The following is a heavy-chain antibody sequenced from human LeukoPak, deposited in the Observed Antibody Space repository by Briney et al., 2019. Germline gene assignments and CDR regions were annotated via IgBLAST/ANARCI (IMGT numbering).Heavy chain of an antibody. CDR2: ISHSGRT. CDR3: ARGHGGTTEGHYFDY. D-gene: IGHD1-7*01. CDR1: GGSFSGYY. Sequence: PSETLSLTCAVYGGSFSGYYWSWIRQPPGTGLEWIGEISHSGRTNYNPSLKSRVTISLDTSKNQFSLRLSSVTAADTAVYYCARGHGGTTEGHYFDYWGQGSLVTVSS. J-gene: IGHJ4*02. V-gene: IGHV4-34*01.